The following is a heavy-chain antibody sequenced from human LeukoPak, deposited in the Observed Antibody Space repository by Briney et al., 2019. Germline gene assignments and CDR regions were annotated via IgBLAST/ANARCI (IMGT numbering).Heavy chain of an antibody. J-gene: IGHJ4*02. V-gene: IGHV3-66*01. CDR3: ARDLSSGYSYYFDY. D-gene: IGHD3-22*01. Sequence: GCLRLSCAASGFTVSSKYMSWVRQAPGKGLEWVSVIYSGGSTYYADSVKGRFTISRDNSKNTLYLQMNSLRAEDTSVYYCARDLSSGYSYYFDYWGQGTLVTVSS. CDR1: GFTVSSKY. CDR2: IYSGGST.